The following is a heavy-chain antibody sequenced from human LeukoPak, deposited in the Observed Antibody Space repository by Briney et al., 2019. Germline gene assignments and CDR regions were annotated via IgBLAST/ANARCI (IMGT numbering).Heavy chain of an antibody. CDR1: GFTFTTYW. CDR2: IISDGSFT. D-gene: IGHD2-15*01. Sequence: GGSLRLSCTASGFTFTTYWMHWVRQAPGKGLVWVSRIISDGSFTGYADSVKGRFTVSRDSAKNTLYLQMNGLRAEDTAVYYCARACSVGSCHAGDYWGQGTLVTVSS. V-gene: IGHV3-74*01. J-gene: IGHJ4*02. CDR3: ARACSVGSCHAGDY.